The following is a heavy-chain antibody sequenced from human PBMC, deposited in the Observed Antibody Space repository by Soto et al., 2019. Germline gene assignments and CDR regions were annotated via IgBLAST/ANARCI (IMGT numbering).Heavy chain of an antibody. D-gene: IGHD3-16*01. CDR1: GFTFSSYW. CDR3: ARVRGNRDYDY. Sequence: GGSLRLSCAASGFTFSSYWMHWVRQPPGKGLVWVSRINSDGSNTYYADSVKGRFTISRDNAKNTLYLQMNSLRAEDTAVYYCARVRGNRDYDYWGQGTLVTVSS. CDR2: INSDGSNT. J-gene: IGHJ4*02. V-gene: IGHV3-74*01.